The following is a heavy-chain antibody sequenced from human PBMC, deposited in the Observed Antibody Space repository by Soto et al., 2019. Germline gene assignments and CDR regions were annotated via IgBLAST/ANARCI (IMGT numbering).Heavy chain of an antibody. CDR1: GGSITSSSYC. V-gene: IGHV4-39*01. CDR2: IYYSGRS. CDR3: ARQRTTVVTQAYFDH. Sequence: LSLTCTVSGGSITSSSYCWGWIRQPPGKGLEWIGGIYYSGRSYYNPSLKSRVTMSVDTSKNQFSLTLNSVTAADAAVYYCARQRTTVVTQAYFDHWGQGTLVTVSS. J-gene: IGHJ4*02. D-gene: IGHD4-17*01.